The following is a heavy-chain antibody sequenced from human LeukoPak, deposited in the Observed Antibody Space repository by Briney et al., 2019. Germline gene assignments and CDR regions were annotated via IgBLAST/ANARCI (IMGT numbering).Heavy chain of an antibody. D-gene: IGHD3-22*01. CDR3: AKEVYYYDSSGYRSFDY. CDR2: ISWNSGSI. Sequence: GGSLRLSCAASGFTFDDYGMSWVRQAPGKGLEWVSGISWNSGSIGYADSVKGRFTISRDNAKNSLYLQMNSLRAEDMALYYCAKEVYYYDSSGYRSFDYWGQGTLVTVSS. J-gene: IGHJ4*02. CDR1: GFTFDDYG. V-gene: IGHV3-9*03.